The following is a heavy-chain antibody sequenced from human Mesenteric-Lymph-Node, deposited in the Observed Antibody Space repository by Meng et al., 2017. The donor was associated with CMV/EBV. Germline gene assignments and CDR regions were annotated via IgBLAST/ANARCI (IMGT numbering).Heavy chain of an antibody. CDR1: GFTFDNYG. J-gene: IGHJ4*02. CDR2: IIWNGGST. CDR3: TRDTAIDPSMAGALDS. V-gene: IGHV3-20*04. D-gene: IGHD1-14*01. Sequence: GGSLRLSCAASGFTFDNYGMSWVRQAPGKGLEWVSGIIWNGGSTGYADSVKGRFTISRDNAKNSLYLQMNSLRAEDTAVYYCTRDTAIDPSMAGALDSWGQGTLVTVSS.